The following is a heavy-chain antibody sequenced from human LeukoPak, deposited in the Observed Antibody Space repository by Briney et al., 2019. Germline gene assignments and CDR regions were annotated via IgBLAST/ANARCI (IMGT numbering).Heavy chain of an antibody. J-gene: IGHJ4*02. CDR3: ARGYGTYGY. V-gene: IGHV3-7*04. D-gene: IGHD1-7*01. Sequence: GASLRLSCAASGFTFTNYWMGWVRQAPGKGLEWVANIKQDGSEKDCLHSVKGRFTISRDNAKNSLYLQMNSLRAEDTAVYYCARGYGTYGYWGQGTLVTVSS. CDR1: GFTFTNYW. CDR2: IKQDGSEK.